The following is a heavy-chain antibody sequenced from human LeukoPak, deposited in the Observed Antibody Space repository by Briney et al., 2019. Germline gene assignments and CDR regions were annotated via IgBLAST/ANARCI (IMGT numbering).Heavy chain of an antibody. CDR1: GFTFSNYG. D-gene: IGHD3-16*02. CDR3: ARDEGAFGGIIVPRD. V-gene: IGHV3-30*03. CDR2: TLYDGSNN. J-gene: IGHJ4*02. Sequence: PGGSLRLSCAASGFTFSNYGMHWVRQAPGKGLEWVAVTLYDGSNNYYADSVKGRFTISRGDSNNTLYLQMHSLRAEDTALYFCARDEGAFGGIIVPRDWGQGTLVTVSS.